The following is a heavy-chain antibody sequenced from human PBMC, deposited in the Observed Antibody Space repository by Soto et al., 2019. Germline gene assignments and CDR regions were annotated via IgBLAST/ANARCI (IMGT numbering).Heavy chain of an antibody. J-gene: IGHJ4*02. D-gene: IGHD6-6*01. V-gene: IGHV3-7*03. CDR1: GFTFSSYW. CDR3: ASGGVAARLLYFDY. Sequence: GGSLRLSCAASGFTFSSYWMIWVRQAPGKGLEWVANIKQDGSEKYYVDSVKGRFTISRDNAKNSLYLQMNSLRAEDTAVYYCASGGVAARLLYFDYWGQGTLVTVSS. CDR2: IKQDGSEK.